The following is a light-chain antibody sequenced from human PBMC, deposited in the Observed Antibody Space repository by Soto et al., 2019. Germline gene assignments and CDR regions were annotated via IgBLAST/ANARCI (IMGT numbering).Light chain of an antibody. Sequence: QSVLTQPPSVSGAPGQRVTISCTGSSSNIGAGYDVHWYQQLPGTAPKLLMYGNSNRPSGVPDRFSGSKSGTSASLAITGRQAEDEADYYCQSYDSSLSASVFGGGTKLTVL. V-gene: IGLV1-40*01. CDR1: SSNIGAGYD. CDR2: GNS. CDR3: QSYDSSLSASV. J-gene: IGLJ2*01.